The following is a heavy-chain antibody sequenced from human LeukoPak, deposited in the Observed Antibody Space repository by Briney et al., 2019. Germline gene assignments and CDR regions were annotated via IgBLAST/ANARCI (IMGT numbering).Heavy chain of an antibody. J-gene: IGHJ6*03. Sequence: GGPLRLSCTASGFTFGDYAMSWVRQAPGKGLEWVGFIRSKAYGGTTEYAASVKGRFTISRDDSKSIAYLQMNSLKTEDAAVYYCTVLNYYDSSGYSPYYYYYYMDVWGKGTTVTVSS. CDR2: IRSKAYGGTT. CDR1: GFTFGDYA. D-gene: IGHD3-22*01. V-gene: IGHV3-49*04. CDR3: TVLNYYDSSGYSPYYYYYYMDV.